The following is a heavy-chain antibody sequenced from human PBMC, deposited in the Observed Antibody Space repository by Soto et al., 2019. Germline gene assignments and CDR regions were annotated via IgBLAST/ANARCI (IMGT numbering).Heavy chain of an antibody. D-gene: IGHD2-21*02. Sequence: SETLELTCTVSGGSISSGGYYWSWIRQHPGKGLEWIGYIYYSGSTYYNPSLKSRVTISVDTSKNQLSLKLSSVTAADTAVYYCARSFVVVTAQTGGHFDYWGQGTLVTVSS. V-gene: IGHV4-31*03. CDR3: ARSFVVVTAQTGGHFDY. CDR1: GGSISSGGYY. J-gene: IGHJ4*02. CDR2: IYYSGST.